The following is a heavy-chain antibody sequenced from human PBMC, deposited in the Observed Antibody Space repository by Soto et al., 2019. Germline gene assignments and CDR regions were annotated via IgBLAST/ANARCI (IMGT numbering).Heavy chain of an antibody. CDR2: IKNKVDGGTA. CDR3: TTDPGDYEDF. CDR1: GITFINAW. Sequence: GSLRLSCATSGITFINAWMSWVRQAPGKGLEWVGRIKNKVDGGTADYAAPVRGRFTISRDDSKNMLFLQMNNLEIEDTAIYYCTTDPGDYEDFWGRGTLVTVSS. V-gene: IGHV3-15*01. J-gene: IGHJ4*02. D-gene: IGHD4-17*01.